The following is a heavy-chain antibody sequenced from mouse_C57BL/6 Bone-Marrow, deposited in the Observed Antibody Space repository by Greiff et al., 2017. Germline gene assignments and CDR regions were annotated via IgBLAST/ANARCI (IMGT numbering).Heavy chain of an antibody. CDR2: IDPANGNT. Sequence: VQLQQSVAELVRPGASVKLSCTASGFNIKNTYMHWVKQRPEQGLEWIGRIDPANGNTKYAPKFQDKATITADTSSNTAYLQLSSLTSENTAIYYCARDLSTVDWYFDVCGTGTTVTVSS. CDR3: ARDLSTVDWYFDV. J-gene: IGHJ1*03. CDR1: GFNIKNTY. D-gene: IGHD1-1*01. V-gene: IGHV14-3*01.